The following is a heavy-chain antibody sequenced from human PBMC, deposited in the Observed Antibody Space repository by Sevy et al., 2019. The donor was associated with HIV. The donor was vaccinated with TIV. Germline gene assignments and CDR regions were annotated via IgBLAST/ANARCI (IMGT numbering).Heavy chain of an antibody. Sequence: GGSLRLSCSASGFTFSSYGMHWVRQAPGKGLEWVAFIWYAGSNKYYADSVKGRFTISRDNSKNTLYLQMNSLRAEDTAVYYCARKGWDGYNLPNDYWGQGTLVTVSS. CDR3: ARKGWDGYNLPNDY. D-gene: IGHD5-12*01. V-gene: IGHV3-33*01. CDR1: GFTFSSYG. J-gene: IGHJ4*02. CDR2: IWYAGSNK.